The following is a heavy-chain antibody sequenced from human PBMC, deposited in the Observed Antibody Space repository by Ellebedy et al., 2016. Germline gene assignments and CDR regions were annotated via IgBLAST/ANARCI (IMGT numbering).Heavy chain of an antibody. CDR2: INPNSGGT. Sequence: ASVKVSXXASGYTFTGYYMHWVRQAPGQGLEWMGWINPNSGGTNYAQKFQGRVTMTRDTSISTAYMELSRLRSDDTAVYYCARVSPHRMVYAIDWFNPWGQGTLVTVSS. J-gene: IGHJ5*02. CDR3: ARVSPHRMVYAIDWFNP. V-gene: IGHV1-2*02. CDR1: GYTFTGYY. D-gene: IGHD2-8*01.